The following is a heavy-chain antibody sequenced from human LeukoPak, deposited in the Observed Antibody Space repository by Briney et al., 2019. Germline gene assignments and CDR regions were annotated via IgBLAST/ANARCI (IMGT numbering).Heavy chain of an antibody. Sequence: GGSLRLSCAASGFTFITYWMTWVRQAPGKGLEWVANIKQDGSEKYYVDSVKGRFTISRDDAKNTLYLQMNSLRVEDTAVYYCVRDRLWAFDYWGQGILVTVSS. D-gene: IGHD1-26*01. J-gene: IGHJ4*02. CDR3: VRDRLWAFDY. CDR2: IKQDGSEK. CDR1: GFTFITYW. V-gene: IGHV3-7*01.